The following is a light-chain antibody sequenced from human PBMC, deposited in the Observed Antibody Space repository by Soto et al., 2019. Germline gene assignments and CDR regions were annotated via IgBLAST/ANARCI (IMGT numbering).Light chain of an antibody. CDR1: QSIDSY. J-gene: IGKJ2*01. CDR3: HQSYSTPPYT. CDR2: AAS. Sequence: DIQMTQSPSSLSASVGDRVTINCRASQSIDSYLNWYQQKPGKAPNLLIYAASRLQSGVPSRFSGSGSGTDFTLTISNLQPEDFATYYCHQSYSTPPYTFGQGTKLEIK. V-gene: IGKV1-39*01.